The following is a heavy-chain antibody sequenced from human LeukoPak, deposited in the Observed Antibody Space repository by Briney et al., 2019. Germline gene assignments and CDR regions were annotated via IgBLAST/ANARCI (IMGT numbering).Heavy chain of an antibody. J-gene: IGHJ4*02. CDR3: AREYYYGSGNYYNRIDY. D-gene: IGHD3-10*01. CDR2: MNPNSGNT. V-gene: IGHV1-8*01. Sequence: GASVKVSCKTSGYTFTIYNINWVRQATGQGLEWMGWMNPNSGNTGYAQKFQGRVTFTRNTSISTAYMELSDLTSEDTAVYYCAREYYYGSGNYYNRIDYWGQGTLVTVSS. CDR1: GYTFTIYN.